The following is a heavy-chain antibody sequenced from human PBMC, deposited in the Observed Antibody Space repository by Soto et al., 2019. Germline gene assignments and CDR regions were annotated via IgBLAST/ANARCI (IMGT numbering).Heavy chain of an antibody. CDR3: ARGGLRGYSYGFRPLDY. J-gene: IGHJ4*02. CDR1: GGTFSSYA. Sequence: GASVKVSCKASGGTFSSYAISWVRQAPGQGLEWMGGIIPTFGTANYAQKFQGRVTITADESTSTAYMELSSLRSEDTAVYYCARGGLRGYSYGFRPLDYWGQGTLVTVSS. D-gene: IGHD5-18*01. CDR2: IIPTFGTA. V-gene: IGHV1-69*13.